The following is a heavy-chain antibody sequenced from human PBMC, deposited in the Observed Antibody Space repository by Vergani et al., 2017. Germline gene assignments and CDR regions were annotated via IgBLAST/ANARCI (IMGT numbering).Heavy chain of an antibody. V-gene: IGHV3-33*06. D-gene: IGHD3-22*01. Sequence: QVQLVESGGGVVQPGRSLRLSCAASGFTFSSYGMHWVRQAPGKGLEWVAVIWYDGSNKYYADSVKGRFTISRDNSKNTLYLQMNSLRAEDTAVYYCAKEAGYYDSSGYFGYWGQGTLVTVSS. CDR1: GFTFSSYG. CDR2: IWYDGSNK. J-gene: IGHJ4*02. CDR3: AKEAGYYDSSGYFGY.